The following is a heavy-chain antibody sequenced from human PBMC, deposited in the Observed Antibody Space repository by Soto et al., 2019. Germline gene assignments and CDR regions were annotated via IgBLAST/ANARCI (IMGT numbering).Heavy chain of an antibody. V-gene: IGHV3-30*03. CDR3: APVAAAGFDY. CDR2: ISYDGSNK. D-gene: IGHD6-13*01. CDR1: GFSISNFG. Sequence: RGSLRLSCSASGFSISNFGMFWVRQAPGRGLEWVAVISYDGSNKYYADSVRGRFTISRDNSKNTLYLQMNSLRAEDTAVYYCAPVAAAGFDYWGQGTLVTVSS. J-gene: IGHJ4*02.